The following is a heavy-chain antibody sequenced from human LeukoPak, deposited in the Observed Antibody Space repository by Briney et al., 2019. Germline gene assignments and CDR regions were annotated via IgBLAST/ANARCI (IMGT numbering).Heavy chain of an antibody. CDR3: AKGHRGSGQYYFDY. CDR1: GFTFRNYG. CDR2: ISFDGSFQ. Sequence: PGGSLRLSCAASGFTFRNYGMHWVRQAPGKGLEWVAVISFDGSFQSYADSVKGRFTISRDNSKNTLYLQMDSLRAEDRAVYYCAKGHRGSGQYYFDYWGQGTLVTVSS. D-gene: IGHD1-14*01. J-gene: IGHJ4*02. V-gene: IGHV3-30*18.